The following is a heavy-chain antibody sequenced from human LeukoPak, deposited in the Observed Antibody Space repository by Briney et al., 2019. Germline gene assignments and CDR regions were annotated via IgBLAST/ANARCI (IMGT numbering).Heavy chain of an antibody. Sequence: PGRSLRLSCAASGFTFDDYAMHWVQQAPGKGLEWVSGISWNSGSIGYADSVKGRFTISRDNAKNSLYLQMNSLRAEDTALYYCAKDPGPWGQGTLVTVSS. J-gene: IGHJ5*02. CDR2: ISWNSGSI. CDR1: GFTFDDYA. V-gene: IGHV3-9*01. CDR3: AKDPGP.